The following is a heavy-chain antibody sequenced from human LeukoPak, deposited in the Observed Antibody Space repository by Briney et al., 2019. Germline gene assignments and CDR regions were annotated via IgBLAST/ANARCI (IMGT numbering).Heavy chain of an antibody. J-gene: IGHJ5*01. CDR1: GYSISSGYY. D-gene: IGHD2-2*02. CDR3: TRALSYGSSTSCYNNWFDP. V-gene: IGHV4-38-2*02. Sequence: SETLSLTCTVSGYSISSGYYWGWIRQPPGKGLEWIGSIYHSGSTSYNPSLKSRVTISVGTSTNQFSLKLRSVTAAATAVSYCTRALSYGSSTSCYNNWFDPWGQGTLVTVSS. CDR2: IYHSGST.